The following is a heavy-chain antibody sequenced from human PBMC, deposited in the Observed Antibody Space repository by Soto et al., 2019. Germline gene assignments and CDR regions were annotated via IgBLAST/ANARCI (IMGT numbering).Heavy chain of an antibody. CDR3: ARVVYDYVWGSYRYGYFDY. D-gene: IGHD3-16*02. CDR1: GGSISSYY. Sequence: PSETLSLTCTVSGGSISSYYWSWIRQPPGKGLEWIGYIYYSGSTNYNPSLKSRVTISVDTSKNQFSLKLSSVTAADTAVYYCARVVYDYVWGSYRYGYFDYWGQGTLVTVSS. J-gene: IGHJ4*02. CDR2: IYYSGST. V-gene: IGHV4-59*12.